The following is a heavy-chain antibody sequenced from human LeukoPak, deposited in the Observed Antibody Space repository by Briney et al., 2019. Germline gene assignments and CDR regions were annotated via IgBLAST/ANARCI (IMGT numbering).Heavy chain of an antibody. D-gene: IGHD4-23*01. Sequence: GASVTVSCTASGYTFTGYYMHWVRQAPGQGLEWMGWINPNSGGTNYAQKFQGRVTMTRDASISTAYMELSRLRSDDTAVYYCARARGKTLLGYWGQGTLVTVSS. CDR3: ARARGKTLLGY. CDR2: INPNSGGT. CDR1: GYTFTGYY. J-gene: IGHJ4*02. V-gene: IGHV1-2*02.